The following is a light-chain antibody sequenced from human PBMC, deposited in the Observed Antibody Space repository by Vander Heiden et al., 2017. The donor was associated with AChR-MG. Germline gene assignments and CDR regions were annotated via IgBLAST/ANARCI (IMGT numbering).Light chain of an antibody. CDR2: YDS. CDR3: QVWDSSSDQGV. Sequence: SYVLTQPPSVSVAPGKTARITCGGNNIGSKSVHWYQQKPGQAPVLVIYYDSDRPSGIPERFSGSNSGNTATLTISRVKAGDEADYDCQVWDSSSDQGVCGGGTKLTGL. CDR1: NIGSKS. V-gene: IGLV3-21*04. J-gene: IGLJ2*01.